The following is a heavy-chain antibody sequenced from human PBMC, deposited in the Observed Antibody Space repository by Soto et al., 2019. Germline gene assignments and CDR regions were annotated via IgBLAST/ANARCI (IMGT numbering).Heavy chain of an antibody. V-gene: IGHV3-23*01. CDR2: VGGSGSST. D-gene: IGHD6-6*01. CDR3: AHHQRTTARQRGYFDY. CDR1: GFTFSSYA. Sequence: EVQLLESGGGLVQPGGSLRLSCAASGFTFSSYAMSWVRQAPGKGLEWVSAVGGSGSSTYYADSVKGRFTISRDNSKNTLYLERNSLRAEDTAVYYCAHHQRTTARQRGYFDYWGQGTLVTVSS. J-gene: IGHJ4*02.